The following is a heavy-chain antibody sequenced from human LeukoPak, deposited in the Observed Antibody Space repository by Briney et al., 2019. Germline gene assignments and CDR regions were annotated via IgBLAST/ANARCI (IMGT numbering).Heavy chain of an antibody. D-gene: IGHD1-1*01. CDR3: ARENDGFDY. CDR2: IYYSEST. CDR1: GGSISSGGYY. Sequence: SQTLSLTCTVSGGSISSGGYYWSWIRQHPGKGLEWIGHIYYSESTYYNPSRKSRVTIAVETAKNQFSLKLSSVTAADTAVYYCARENDGFDYWGQGPLVTVSS. V-gene: IGHV4-31*03. J-gene: IGHJ4*02.